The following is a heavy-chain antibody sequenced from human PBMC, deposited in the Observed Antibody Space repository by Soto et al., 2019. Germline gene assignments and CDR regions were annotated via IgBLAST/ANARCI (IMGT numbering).Heavy chain of an antibody. J-gene: IGHJ4*02. Sequence: QVQLVQSGAEVKKPGSSVKVSCKASGGTFSSYAISWVRQAPGQGLEWMGGIIPIFGTANYAQKFQGRVTIPADESTSTAYMELSSLRSEDTAVYYCARDRPSCGGDCPVDYWGQGTLVTVSS. V-gene: IGHV1-69*12. D-gene: IGHD2-21*02. CDR2: IIPIFGTA. CDR1: GGTFSSYA. CDR3: ARDRPSCGGDCPVDY.